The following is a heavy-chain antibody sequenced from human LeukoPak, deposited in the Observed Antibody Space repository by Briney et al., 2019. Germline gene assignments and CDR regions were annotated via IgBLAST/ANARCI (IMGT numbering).Heavy chain of an antibody. D-gene: IGHD5-12*01. CDR2: IIPIFGTA. CDR1: GGTFSSYA. Sequence: GASVKVSCKASGGTFSSYAISWVRQAPGQGLEWMGGIIPIFGTANYAQKFQGRVTITTDESTSTAYMELSSLTSDDTAVYYCALGSLVASTTKLASAVWGQGTIVTVSS. CDR3: ALGSLVASTTKLASAV. V-gene: IGHV1-69*05. J-gene: IGHJ3*01.